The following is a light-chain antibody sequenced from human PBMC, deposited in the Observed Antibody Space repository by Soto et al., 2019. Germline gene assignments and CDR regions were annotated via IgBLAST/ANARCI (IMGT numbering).Light chain of an antibody. CDR2: GAS. CDR1: QSVSSN. CDR3: QQYGRSPWT. V-gene: IGKV3-20*01. J-gene: IGKJ1*01. Sequence: EIVLTQSPGTLSLSPGERATLSCRASQSVSSNLAWYQQKPGQAPRLLIYGASNRATGIPDRFSGSGSGTDFTLTISRLEPDDFAVYYCQQYGRSPWTFGQGTKVDIK.